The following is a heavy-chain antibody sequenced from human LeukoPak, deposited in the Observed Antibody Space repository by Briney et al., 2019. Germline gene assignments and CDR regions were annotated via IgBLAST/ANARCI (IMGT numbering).Heavy chain of an antibody. CDR3: ARDPLYYGSGSNWFDP. CDR2: MNPNSGNT. J-gene: IGHJ5*02. Sequence: ASVKVSCKASGYTFTSYDINWVRQATGQGLEWMGWMNPNSGNTGYAQKFQGRVTITRDTSTSTVYMELSSLRSEDTAVYYCARDPLYYGSGSNWFDPWGQGTLVTVSS. D-gene: IGHD3-10*01. V-gene: IGHV1-8*03. CDR1: GYTFTSYD.